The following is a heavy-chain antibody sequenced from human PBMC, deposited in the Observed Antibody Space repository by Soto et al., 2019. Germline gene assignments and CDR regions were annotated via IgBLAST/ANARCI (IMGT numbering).Heavy chain of an antibody. CDR3: AKENRDCYWCGEH. Sequence: EVRLLASGGGLVQPGGSLRLSCAASGFTFGDYAMSWVRQAPGKGLEWVSTISASGPSIYYADSVKGRFTISRDNSRSTLYLQMNSLSADDTALYYCAKENRDCYWCGEHWGQGTLVTVSS. CDR1: GFTFGDYA. V-gene: IGHV3-23*01. J-gene: IGHJ4*02. D-gene: IGHD2-21*02. CDR2: ISASGPSI.